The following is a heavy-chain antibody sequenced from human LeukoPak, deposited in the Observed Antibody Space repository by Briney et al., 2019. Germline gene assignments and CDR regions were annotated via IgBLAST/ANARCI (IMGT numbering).Heavy chain of an antibody. Sequence: GGSLRLSCAASGFTFSGHWMSWVRQAPGKWLEWVANIKEDGSEKYYVDSMKGRFTISRDNARNSLYLQMNSLRAEDTAVYYCAREVHAAVTDFDYWGQGTLVTVSS. CDR3: AREVHAAVTDFDY. J-gene: IGHJ4*02. CDR1: GFTFSGHW. V-gene: IGHV3-7*01. CDR2: IKEDGSEK. D-gene: IGHD2-21*02.